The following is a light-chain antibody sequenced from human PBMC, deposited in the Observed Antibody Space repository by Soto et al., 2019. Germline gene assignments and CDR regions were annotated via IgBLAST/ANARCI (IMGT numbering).Light chain of an antibody. CDR2: LGS. Sequence: DIVMTQSPLSLPVTPGEPASISCRSSQSLLHNNGYNYLDWYLQKPGQSPQLLIYLGSNRASGVPDRFSGSGSGTDFTLKISRVEAEDVGVYYCMQALQTPMYGFGQGTKLEIK. V-gene: IGKV2-28*01. J-gene: IGKJ2*03. CDR1: QSLLHNNGYNY. CDR3: MQALQTPMYG.